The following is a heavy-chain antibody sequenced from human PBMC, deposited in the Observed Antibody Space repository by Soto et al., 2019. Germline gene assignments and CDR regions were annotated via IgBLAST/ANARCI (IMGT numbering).Heavy chain of an antibody. CDR1: GYTFTSYG. CDR2: ICAYNGNT. Sequence: ASVKVSCKASGYTFTSYGISWVRQAPGQGLEWMGWICAYNGNTNYAQKLQGRVTMTTDTSTSTAYMELRSLRSDDTAVYYCARDRENDFWLGGYGMDVWGQGTTVTVSS. J-gene: IGHJ6*02. V-gene: IGHV1-18*01. CDR3: ARDRENDFWLGGYGMDV. D-gene: IGHD3-3*01.